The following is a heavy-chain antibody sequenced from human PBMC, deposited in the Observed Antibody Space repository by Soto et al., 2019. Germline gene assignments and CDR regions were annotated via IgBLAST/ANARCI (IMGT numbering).Heavy chain of an antibody. Sequence: SVKVSCKASGGTFSSYAISWVRQAPGQGLEWMGGIIPIFGTANYAQKFQGRVTITADESTSTAYMELSSLRSEDTAVYYCASSAPVGVVPYFDYWGKGTLVTVSS. D-gene: IGHD3-3*01. V-gene: IGHV1-69*13. J-gene: IGHJ4*02. CDR1: GGTFSSYA. CDR3: ASSAPVGVVPYFDY. CDR2: IIPIFGTA.